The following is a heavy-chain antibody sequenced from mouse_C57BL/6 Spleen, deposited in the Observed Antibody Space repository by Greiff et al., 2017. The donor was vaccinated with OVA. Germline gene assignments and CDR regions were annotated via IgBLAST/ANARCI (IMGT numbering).Heavy chain of an antibody. J-gene: IGHJ2*01. CDR3: AIGYGSFDY. CDR2: IHPSDSDT. V-gene: IGHV1-74*01. Sequence: QQRPGQGLERIGWIHPSDSDTNYNKKFKGKAILTVDKSSSTAYMQLSSLTSEDSAVYYCAIGYGSFDYWGQGTTLTVSS. D-gene: IGHD2-10*02.